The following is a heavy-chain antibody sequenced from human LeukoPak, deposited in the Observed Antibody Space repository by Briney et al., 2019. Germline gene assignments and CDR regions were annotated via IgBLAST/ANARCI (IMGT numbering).Heavy chain of an antibody. D-gene: IGHD2-15*01. Sequence: SQTLSLTCTVSGGSISSGGYYWSWIRQHPGKGLEWIGYIYYSGSTYYNPSLKSRVTISVDTSKNQFSLKLSSVTAADTAVYYCARVARLILAPDDWGQGTLVTVSS. J-gene: IGHJ4*02. V-gene: IGHV4-31*03. CDR3: ARVARLILAPDD. CDR2: IYYSGST. CDR1: GGSISSGGYY.